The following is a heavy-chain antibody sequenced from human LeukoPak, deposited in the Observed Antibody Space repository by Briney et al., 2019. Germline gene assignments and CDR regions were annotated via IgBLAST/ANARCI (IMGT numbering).Heavy chain of an antibody. CDR2: INPNSGGT. CDR1: GYTFTGYY. J-gene: IGHJ6*03. CDR3: ARYKAGYYYGSGSYQSGYYYMDV. Sequence: ASVKVSCKASGYTFTGYYMHWVRQAPGQGLEWMGWINPNSGGTNYAQKFQGRVTMTRDTSISTAYMELSRLRSDDTAVYYCARYKAGYYYGSGSYQSGYYYMDVWGEGTTVTISS. D-gene: IGHD3-10*01. V-gene: IGHV1-2*02.